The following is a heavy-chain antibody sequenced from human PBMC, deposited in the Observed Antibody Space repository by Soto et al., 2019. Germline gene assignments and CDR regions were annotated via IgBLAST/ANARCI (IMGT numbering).Heavy chain of an antibody. CDR3: ARDLGYCSSTSCYYYGMDV. CDR2: ISSSSSYI. Sequence: GGSLRLSCAASGFTFSSYSMNWVRQAPGKGLEWVSSISSSSSYIYYADSVKGQFTISRDNAKNSLYLQMNSLRAEDTAVYYCARDLGYCSSTSCYYYGMDVWGQGTTVTVSS. J-gene: IGHJ6*02. CDR1: GFTFSSYS. V-gene: IGHV3-21*01. D-gene: IGHD2-2*01.